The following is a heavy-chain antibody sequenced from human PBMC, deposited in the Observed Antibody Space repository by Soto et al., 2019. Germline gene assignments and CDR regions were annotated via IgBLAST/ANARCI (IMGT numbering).Heavy chain of an antibody. CDR3: AREPGYCGSTSCYRYGMDV. CDR1: GYTFTGYY. J-gene: IGHJ6*02. CDR2: INPNSGGT. V-gene: IGHV1-2*02. D-gene: IGHD2-2*01. Sequence: GASVKVSCKASGYTFTGYYMHWVRQAPGQGLEWMGWINPNSGGTNYAQKFQGRVTMTRDTSISTAYMELSRLRSDDTAVYYCAREPGYCGSTSCYRYGMDVWGQGTTVTVSS.